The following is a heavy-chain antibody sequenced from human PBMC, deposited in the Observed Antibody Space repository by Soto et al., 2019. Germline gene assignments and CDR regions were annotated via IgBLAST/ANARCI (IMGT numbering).Heavy chain of an antibody. D-gene: IGHD3-10*01. V-gene: IGHV3-30*03. CDR2: ISYDGSNK. Sequence: PGGSLRLSCAASGFTFSSYGMHWVRQAPGKGLEWVAVISYDGSNKYYADSVKGRFTISRDNSKNTLYLQMNSLRAEDTAVYYCARTSARGYYYYGMDVWGQGTTVTVSS. J-gene: IGHJ6*02. CDR1: GFTFSSYG. CDR3: ARTSARGYYYYGMDV.